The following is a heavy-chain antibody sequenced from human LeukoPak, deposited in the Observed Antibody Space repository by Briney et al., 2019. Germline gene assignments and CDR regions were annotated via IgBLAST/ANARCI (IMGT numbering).Heavy chain of an antibody. CDR3: TRDRWGIAAAGDSHFDY. D-gene: IGHD6-13*01. V-gene: IGHV1-18*01. CDR2: ISAYNGNT. Sequence: ASVKVSCKASGYTFTSYGISWVRQARGQGLEWMGWISAYNGNTNYAQKLQGRVTMTTDTSTSTAYMELRSLRSDDTAVYYCTRDRWGIAAAGDSHFDYWGQGTLVTVSS. J-gene: IGHJ4*02. CDR1: GYTFTSYG.